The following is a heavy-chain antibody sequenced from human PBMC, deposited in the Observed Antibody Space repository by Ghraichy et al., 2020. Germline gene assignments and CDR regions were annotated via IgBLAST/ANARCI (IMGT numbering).Heavy chain of an antibody. CDR3: AKDGPNGYCSGGNCYGDAFDF. Sequence: LSLTCAASGFSLSTYAMSWVRQAPGKGLEWVSHMTASGTDTYYAASVRGRFSVSRDTSKSTVFLQMNSMRAEDTAVYYCAKDGPNGYCSGGNCYGDAFDFWGQGNMVTVSS. CDR2: MTASGTDT. D-gene: IGHD2-15*01. J-gene: IGHJ3*01. CDR1: GFSLSTYA. V-gene: IGHV3-23*01.